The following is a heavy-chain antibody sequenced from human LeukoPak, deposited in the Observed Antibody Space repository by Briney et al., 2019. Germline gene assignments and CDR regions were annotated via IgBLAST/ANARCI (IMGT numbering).Heavy chain of an antibody. Sequence: GGSLRLSCAASGFTFSSYGMHWVRQAPGKGLEWVAFIRYDGSNKYYADSVKGRFTISGDNSKNTLYLQMNSLRAEDTAVYYCAKSLGYGSGSFDAFDIWGQGTMVTVSS. V-gene: IGHV3-30*02. J-gene: IGHJ3*02. D-gene: IGHD3-10*01. CDR3: AKSLGYGSGSFDAFDI. CDR2: IRYDGSNK. CDR1: GFTFSSYG.